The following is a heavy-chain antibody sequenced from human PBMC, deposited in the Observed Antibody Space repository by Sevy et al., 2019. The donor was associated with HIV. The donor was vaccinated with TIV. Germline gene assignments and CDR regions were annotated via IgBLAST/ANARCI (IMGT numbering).Heavy chain of an antibody. Sequence: GGSLRLSCAASGFTFSSYAMHWVRQAPGKGLEWVAVISYDGSNKYYADSVKGRFTISRDNSKNTLYLQMNSLRAEDTAVYYCASGPKRDGYNFYLAEYFQHWGQGTLVTVSS. J-gene: IGHJ1*01. CDR3: ASGPKRDGYNFYLAEYFQH. CDR2: ISYDGSNK. CDR1: GFTFSSYA. D-gene: IGHD5-12*01. V-gene: IGHV3-30-3*01.